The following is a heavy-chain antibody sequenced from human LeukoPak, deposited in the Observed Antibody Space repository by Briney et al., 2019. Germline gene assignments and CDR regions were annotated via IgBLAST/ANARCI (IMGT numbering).Heavy chain of an antibody. J-gene: IGHJ4*02. CDR3: ARGAKWAYYFDY. CDR2: ISSSSSYI. CDR1: GFTFSSYS. Sequence: GGSLRLSCAASGFTFSSYSMNWVRQAPGKGLEWVSSISSSSSYIYYADSVKGRFTISRDNAKDTLYLHMNSLTAEDTAVYYCARGAKWAYYFDYWGQGTLVTVSS. V-gene: IGHV3-21*01. D-gene: IGHD1-26*01.